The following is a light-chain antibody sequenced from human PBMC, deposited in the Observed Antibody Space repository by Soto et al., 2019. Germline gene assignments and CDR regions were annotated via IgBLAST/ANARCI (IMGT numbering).Light chain of an antibody. CDR3: QQYDNLLLIT. V-gene: IGKV1-33*01. CDR2: DAS. CDR1: QDISNY. J-gene: IGKJ5*01. Sequence: DIQMTQSPSSLSASVGDRVTITCQASQDISNYLHWYQQKPGKAPKLLIYDASNLETGVASRFXGSRSGTDFTFTISSLQPEDIATYYCQQYDNLLLITVGQGTRLEIK.